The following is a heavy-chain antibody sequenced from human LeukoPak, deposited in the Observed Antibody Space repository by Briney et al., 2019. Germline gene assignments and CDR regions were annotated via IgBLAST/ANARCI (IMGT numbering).Heavy chain of an antibody. CDR1: GSSISSYY. V-gene: IGHV4-59*01. D-gene: IGHD6-13*01. Sequence: SETLSLTCTVSGSSISSYYWSWIRQPPGKGLEWIGYIYYSGSTNYNPSLKSRVTISVDTSKNQFSLKLSSVTAADTAVYYCARADYSSSWSHYYYYMDVWGKGTTVTVSS. CDR3: ARADYSSSWSHYYYYMDV. CDR2: IYYSGST. J-gene: IGHJ6*03.